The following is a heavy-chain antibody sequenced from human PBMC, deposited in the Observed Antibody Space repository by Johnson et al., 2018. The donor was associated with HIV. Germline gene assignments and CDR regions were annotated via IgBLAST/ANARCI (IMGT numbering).Heavy chain of an antibody. J-gene: IGHJ3*02. CDR1: GFSFSDYY. V-gene: IGHV3-11*04. CDR2: ISSSGTNI. D-gene: IGHD5-24*01. Sequence: VHLVESGGGLVQPGGSLRLSCAASGFSFSDYYMSWIRQAPGKGLEWVSYISSSGTNIDYADSVKGRFTISRDNAKNSLYLQINSLRAEDTAVYYCARACRDGYTWDVFDIWGQGTVVTVS. CDR3: ARACRDGYTWDVFDI.